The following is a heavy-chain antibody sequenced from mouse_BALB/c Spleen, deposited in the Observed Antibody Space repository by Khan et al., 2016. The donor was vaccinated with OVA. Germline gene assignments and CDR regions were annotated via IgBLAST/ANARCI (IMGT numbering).Heavy chain of an antibody. V-gene: IGHV2-3*01. CDR2: IWSDGNT. J-gene: IGHJ3*01. CDR1: GSASTNYG. CDR3: ASIFYGYDWFAY. Sequence: QVQLKESGPGLVAPSQSLSITCTVSGSASTNYGVSWARQTPGKGLEWLGVIWSDGNTNYHSSLKSRLTITRDNSKSPVLLKLNSLQTDDPATYYCASIFYGYDWFAYWGQGTRVTVSA. D-gene: IGHD2-2*01.